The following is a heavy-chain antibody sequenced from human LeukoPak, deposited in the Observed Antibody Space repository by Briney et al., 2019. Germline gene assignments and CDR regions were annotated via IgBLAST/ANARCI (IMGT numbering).Heavy chain of an antibody. CDR1: GFTFSSYG. D-gene: IGHD6-13*01. CDR3: AKAKDHSSSWHFDY. V-gene: IGHV3-30*18. J-gene: IGHJ4*02. CDR2: ISYDGNNK. Sequence: GRSLRLSCAASGFTFSSYGMHWVRQAPGKGLEWVAVISYDGNNKYYADSVKGRFTISRDNSKNTLYLQMNSLRAEDTAVYYCAKAKDHSSSWHFDYWGQGTLVTVSS.